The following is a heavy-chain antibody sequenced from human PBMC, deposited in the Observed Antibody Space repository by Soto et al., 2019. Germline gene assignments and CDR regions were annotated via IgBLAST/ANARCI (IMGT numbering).Heavy chain of an antibody. D-gene: IGHD5-12*01. V-gene: IGHV3-33*01. CDR1: GFTFSSYG. J-gene: IGHJ6*03. Sequence: QVQLVESGGGVVQPGRSLRLPCAASGFTFSSYGMHWVRQAPGKGLEWVAVIWYDGSNKYYADSVKGRFTISRDNSKNTLYLQMNSLRAEDTAVYYCARSSGGASGFPHYYYYYMDVWGKGTTVTVSS. CDR3: ARSSGGASGFPHYYYYYMDV. CDR2: IWYDGSNK.